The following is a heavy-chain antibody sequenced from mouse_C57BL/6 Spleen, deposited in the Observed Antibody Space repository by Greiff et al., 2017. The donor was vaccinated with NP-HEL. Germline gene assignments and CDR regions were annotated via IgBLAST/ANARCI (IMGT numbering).Heavy chain of an antibody. J-gene: IGHJ3*01. CDR3: AREGIITTVCEAWFAY. CDR2: IDTNSGGT. V-gene: IGHV1-72*01. D-gene: IGHD1-1*01. Sequence: VQLQQSGAELVKPGASVKLSCKASGYTFTSYWMHWVKQRPGRGLEWIGRIDTNSGGTKYNEKFKSKATLTVDKPSSTAYMQLSSLTSEDSAVYYCAREGIITTVCEAWFAYLGQGTLVTVSA. CDR1: GYTFTSYW.